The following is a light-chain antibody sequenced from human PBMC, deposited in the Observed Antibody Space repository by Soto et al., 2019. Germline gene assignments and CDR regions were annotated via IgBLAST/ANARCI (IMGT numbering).Light chain of an antibody. V-gene: IGKV1-39*01. CDR3: QQSYSTPQVT. CDR2: AAS. Sequence: DIQMTQSPSSLSASVGDRVTITCRASQSISSYLNWYQQKPGKAPKLLIYAASSLQSGVPSRFSGSGSGTDFTLTISSLQPEDFATYYCQQSYSTPQVTFGPGTKV. J-gene: IGKJ3*01. CDR1: QSISSY.